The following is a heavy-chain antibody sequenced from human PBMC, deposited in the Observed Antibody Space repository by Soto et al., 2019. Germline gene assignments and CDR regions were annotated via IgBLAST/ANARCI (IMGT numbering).Heavy chain of an antibody. CDR2: IYSGGNT. D-gene: IGHD1-26*01. Sequence: GGSLRLSCAASGFSVSSNYMSWVRQTPGKGLECVSVIYSGGNTYYADSVKGRFTLSRDNSKNTLYLQMYSLRAEDTAVYYCARATVGATFDYWGQGTLVTVSS. V-gene: IGHV3-53*01. CDR1: GFSVSSNY. CDR3: ARATVGATFDY. J-gene: IGHJ4*02.